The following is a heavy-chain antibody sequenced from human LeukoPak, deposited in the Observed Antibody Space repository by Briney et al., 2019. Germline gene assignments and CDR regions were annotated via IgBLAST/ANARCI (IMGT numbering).Heavy chain of an antibody. D-gene: IGHD3-22*01. CDR3: ARGGDSSYYGDY. J-gene: IGHJ4*02. CDR2: INQHGNEK. CDR1: GFTFSRYW. Sequence: GGSLRLSCAASGFTFSRYWMTWVRQGPGKGLEWVATINQHGNEKYYEDSVQGRFTISRDNAKNSVHLQLNSLRAEDTAVYYCARGGDSSYYGDYWGQGTLVTVSS. V-gene: IGHV3-7*02.